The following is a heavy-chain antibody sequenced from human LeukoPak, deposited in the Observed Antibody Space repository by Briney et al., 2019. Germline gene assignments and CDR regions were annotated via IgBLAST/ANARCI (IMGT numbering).Heavy chain of an antibody. Sequence: SQTLSLTCTVSGGSISSGGYYWSWIRQHPGKGLEWIGYIYYSGSTNYNPSLKRRVTISVDTSKNQFSLKLSSVTAADTAVYYCARDGIQGKYSSGWYSDWGQGTLVTVSS. CDR3: ARDGIQGKYSSGWYSD. CDR1: GGSISSGGYY. V-gene: IGHV4-31*03. CDR2: IYYSGST. J-gene: IGHJ4*02. D-gene: IGHD6-19*01.